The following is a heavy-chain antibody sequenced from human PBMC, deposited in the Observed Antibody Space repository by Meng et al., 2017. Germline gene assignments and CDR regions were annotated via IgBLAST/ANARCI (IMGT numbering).Heavy chain of an antibody. Sequence: GGSLRLSCAASGFTFSSYAMSWVRQAPGKGLEWVSGIDGGGGSTWYADSVKGRFTISRDNSKSTLYLQMNSLRAEDTAVYYCAKDYYYVSGSHPIDYWGQGTLVTVSS. CDR3: AKDYYYVSGSHPIDY. J-gene: IGHJ4*02. D-gene: IGHD3-10*01. V-gene: IGHV3-23*01. CDR2: IDGGGGST. CDR1: GFTFSSYA.